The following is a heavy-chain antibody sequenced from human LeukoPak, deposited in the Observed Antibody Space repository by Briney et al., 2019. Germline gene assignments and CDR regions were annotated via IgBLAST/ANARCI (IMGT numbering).Heavy chain of an antibody. V-gene: IGHV3-23*01. CDR3: AKDREEGGDSTSCSR. D-gene: IGHD2-2*01. Sequence: GGSLRLSCAASGFTFSSYAMSWVRQAPGKGLEWVSAISGSGGSTYYADSVKGRFTISRDNSKNTLYLQMNSLRAEDTAVYYCAKDREEGGDSTSCSRWGQGTLVTVSS. CDR2: ISGSGGST. J-gene: IGHJ4*02. CDR1: GFTFSSYA.